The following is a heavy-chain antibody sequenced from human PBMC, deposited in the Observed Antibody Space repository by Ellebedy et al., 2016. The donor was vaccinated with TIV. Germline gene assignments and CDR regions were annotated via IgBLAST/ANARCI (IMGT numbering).Heavy chain of an antibody. CDR3: AKAGVGGTKVSPYYYYAMDV. CDR2: ISYSGGHT. D-gene: IGHD1-26*01. V-gene: IGHV3-23*01. Sequence: GESLKISXAASGFTFSNYVMIWVRQAPGKGLEWVATISYSGGHTNSADSVKGRFTISRDSFKNTFYLQMNSLRAEDTALYYCAKAGVGGTKVSPYYYYAMDVWGQGTMVTVSS. CDR1: GFTFSNYV. J-gene: IGHJ6*02.